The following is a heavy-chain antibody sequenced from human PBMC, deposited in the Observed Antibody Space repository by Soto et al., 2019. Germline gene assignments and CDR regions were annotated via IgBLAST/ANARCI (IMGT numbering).Heavy chain of an antibody. CDR3: ARGAIGGRNDDDFWSCSSYYFDY. D-gene: IGHD3-3*01. J-gene: IGHJ4*02. Sequence: QVQLVQSGAEVKKPGSSVKVSCKASGGTFSSYAISCERQAPGQGLAWMGGIIPIFGTANYAQKFQGRVTIAADESTSTAYMELSSLRSEDAAVYYCARGAIGGRNDDDFWSCSSYYFDYWGQGTLVTVSS. V-gene: IGHV1-69*01. CDR2: IIPIFGTA. CDR1: GGTFSSYA.